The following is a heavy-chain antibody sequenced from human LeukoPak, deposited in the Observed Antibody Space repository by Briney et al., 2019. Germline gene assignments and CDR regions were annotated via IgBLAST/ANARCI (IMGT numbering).Heavy chain of an antibody. CDR3: VVVEDRGAFDI. J-gene: IGHJ3*02. D-gene: IGHD2-15*01. V-gene: IGHV3-9*01. CDR2: ISWNSGSI. Sequence: GGSLRLSCAAPGLTFDDYAMHWVRQAPGKGLEWVSGISWNSGSIGYADSVKGRFTISRDNAKNSLYLQMNSLRAEDTALYYCVVVEDRGAFDIWGQGTMVTVSS. CDR1: GLTFDDYA.